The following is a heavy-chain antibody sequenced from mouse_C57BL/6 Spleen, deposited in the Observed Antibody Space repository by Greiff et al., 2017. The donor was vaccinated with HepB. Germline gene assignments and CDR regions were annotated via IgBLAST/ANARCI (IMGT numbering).Heavy chain of an antibody. CDR3: SYGYDEVFAY. CDR1: GYTFTSYW. Sequence: EVQLQQSGTVLARPGASVKMSCKTSGYTFTSYWMHWVKQRPGQGLEWIGAIYPGNSDTSYNQKFKGKAKLTAVTSASTAYMELSSLTNEDSAVYYCSYGYDEVFAYWGQGTLVTVSA. CDR2: IYPGNSDT. D-gene: IGHD2-2*01. J-gene: IGHJ3*01. V-gene: IGHV1-5*01.